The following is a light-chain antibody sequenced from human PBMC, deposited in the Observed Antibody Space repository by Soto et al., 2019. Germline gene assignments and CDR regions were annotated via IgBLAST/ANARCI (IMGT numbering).Light chain of an antibody. V-gene: IGKV1-5*01. CDR2: YAS. Sequence: DIQMTQSPSTLSASVGDRVTITCRASQSISNWLAWYQQKPGKAPKLLIYYASTLESGVPSRFSGSGSGTEFTLTISSLQPDDFATYYCQQYSSYWTFGQGTKVEI. CDR3: QQYSSYWT. CDR1: QSISNW. J-gene: IGKJ1*01.